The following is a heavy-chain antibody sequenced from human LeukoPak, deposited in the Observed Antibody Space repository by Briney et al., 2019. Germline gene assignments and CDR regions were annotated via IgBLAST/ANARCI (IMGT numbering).Heavy chain of an antibody. V-gene: IGHV1-69*05. Sequence: ASVKVSCKASGGTFSSYAISWLRQAPGQGLEWMGGIIPIFGTANYAQKFQGRVTITTDESTSTAYMELSSLRSEDTAVYYCASERGYSGYFDYWGQGTLVTVSS. CDR1: GGTFSSYA. CDR2: IIPIFGTA. J-gene: IGHJ4*02. D-gene: IGHD5-12*01. CDR3: ASERGYSGYFDY.